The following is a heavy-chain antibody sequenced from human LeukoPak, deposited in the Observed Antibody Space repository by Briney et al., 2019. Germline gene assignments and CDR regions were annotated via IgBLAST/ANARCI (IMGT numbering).Heavy chain of an antibody. CDR3: ARGRYYFDY. J-gene: IGHJ4*02. V-gene: IGHV4-39*07. Sequence: AETLSLTCTVSGGSISSSSYYWGWILQPPGKGLEWIGSIYYSGSTYYNPSLKSRVTISVDTSKNHFSLKLGSVTAADTAVYYCARGRYYFDYWGQGTLVTVSS. CDR1: GGSISSSSYY. CDR2: IYYSGST.